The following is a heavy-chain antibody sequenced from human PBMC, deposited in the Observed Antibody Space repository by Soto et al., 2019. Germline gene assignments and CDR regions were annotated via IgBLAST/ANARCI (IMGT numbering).Heavy chain of an antibody. Sequence: SETLSLTCAVYGGSFSDYSWNWNWIRQPPGKGLEWIGEINHSGSTSHNPSLKSRVTLSLDTSKNQFSLILTSVTAADTAVYYCARGALNYALWSGPINGGMDVCGQGTTLTVSS. CDR3: ARGALNYALWSGPINGGMDV. CDR2: INHSGST. D-gene: IGHD3-3*01. J-gene: IGHJ6*02. CDR1: GGSFSDYSWN. V-gene: IGHV4-34*01.